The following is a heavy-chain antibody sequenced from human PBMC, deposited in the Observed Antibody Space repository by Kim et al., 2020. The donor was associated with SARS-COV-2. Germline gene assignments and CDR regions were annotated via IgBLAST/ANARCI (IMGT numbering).Heavy chain of an antibody. J-gene: IGHJ3*02. CDR3: ARDANDFDSLGAKRAFDI. Sequence: SETLSLTCTVSGGSVSSGSYYWSWIRQPPGKGLEWIGYIYYSGSTNYNPSLKSRVTISVDTSKNQFSLKLSSVTAADTAVYYCARDANDFDSLGAKRAFDIWGQGTMVTVSS. D-gene: IGHD1-26*01. CDR1: GGSVSSGSYY. CDR2: IYYSGST. V-gene: IGHV4-61*01.